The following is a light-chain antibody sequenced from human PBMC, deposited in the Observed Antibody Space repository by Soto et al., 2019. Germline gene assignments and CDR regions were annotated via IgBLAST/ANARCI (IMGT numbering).Light chain of an antibody. V-gene: IGKV3-20*01. CDR2: GAS. Sequence: IVLTQSPGTLSLSPGERATLSCRASQSVSSSYLAWYQQKPGQAPRLLIYGASSRATGIPDRFSGSGSGTDLTLTISRLEPEDFAVYYCQQYGSSPLAFGQGTRLEIK. CDR1: QSVSSSY. J-gene: IGKJ5*01. CDR3: QQYGSSPLA.